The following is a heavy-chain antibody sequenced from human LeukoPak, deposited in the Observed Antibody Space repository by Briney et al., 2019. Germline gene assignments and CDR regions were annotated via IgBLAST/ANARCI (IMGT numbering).Heavy chain of an antibody. CDR3: ARVGSPSDYVWGSYRYYFDY. CDR1: GGSITNYY. D-gene: IGHD3-16*02. CDR2: TYHSGST. J-gene: IGHJ4*02. V-gene: IGHV4-59*12. Sequence: SETLSLTCTVSGGSITNYYWSWIRQPPGKGLEWIGYTYHSGSTNYNPSLKSLVTISVDTSKNQFSLKLSSVTAADTAVYYCARVGSPSDYVWGSYRYYFDYWGQGTLVTVSS.